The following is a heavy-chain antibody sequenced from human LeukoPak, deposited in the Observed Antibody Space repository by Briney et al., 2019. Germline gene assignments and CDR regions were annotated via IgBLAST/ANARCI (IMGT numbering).Heavy chain of an antibody. D-gene: IGHD6-13*01. CDR3: AKHSSSWHYFDY. J-gene: IGHJ4*02. Sequence: PGRSLRLSCAASGFKFSNFGLHWVRQAPGKGLEWVAVISYDGGNKYYVDSVKGRFTVSRDNSKNTLFLQMDSLRADDAAVYYCAKHSSSWHYFDYWGQGTLVTVSS. CDR2: ISYDGGNK. CDR1: GFKFSNFG. V-gene: IGHV3-30*18.